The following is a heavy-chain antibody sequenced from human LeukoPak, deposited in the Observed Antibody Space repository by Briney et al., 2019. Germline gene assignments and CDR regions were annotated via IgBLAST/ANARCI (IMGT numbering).Heavy chain of an antibody. CDR3: VRDRPYGSAIRDFDY. V-gene: IGHV4-4*02. D-gene: IGHD3-10*01. Sequence: SGTLSLTCAVSGASISSSYWWSWVRQPPGKGLEWIGEIYRTESTNYNPSLKSRVTISVDKSKNQFSLKLSSVTAADTAVYYCVRDRPYGSAIRDFDYWGQGTLVTVSS. CDR1: GASISSSYW. CDR2: IYRTEST. J-gene: IGHJ4*02.